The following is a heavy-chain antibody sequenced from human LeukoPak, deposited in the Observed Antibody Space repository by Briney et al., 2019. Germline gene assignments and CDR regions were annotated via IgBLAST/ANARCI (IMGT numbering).Heavy chain of an antibody. J-gene: IGHJ5*02. Sequence: GGSLRLSCAASGFTFSSYAMSWVRQAPGKGLEWVSTISGSGVSTYYADSVKGRFTISRDNSKNTLYLQMSSLRAEDTAAYYCAKDPRIVVIPAAVPSDPKTWGQGTLVTVSS. CDR3: AKDPRIVVIPAAVPSDPKT. CDR1: GFTFSSYA. CDR2: ISGSGVST. D-gene: IGHD2-2*01. V-gene: IGHV3-23*01.